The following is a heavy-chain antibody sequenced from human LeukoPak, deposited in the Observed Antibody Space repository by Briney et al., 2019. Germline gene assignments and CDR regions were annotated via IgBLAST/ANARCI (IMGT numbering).Heavy chain of an antibody. Sequence: GGSLRLSCAASGFTFSSYAMSWVRQAPGKGLEWVSYISPDSTEIYYADSVKGRFTISRDNAKNSLYLQMNSLRAEDTAVYYCVSGMRVGPCIWGQGTLVTVSS. J-gene: IGHJ4*02. V-gene: IGHV3-21*05. D-gene: IGHD1-26*01. CDR1: GFTFSSYA. CDR3: VSGMRVGPCI. CDR2: ISPDSTEI.